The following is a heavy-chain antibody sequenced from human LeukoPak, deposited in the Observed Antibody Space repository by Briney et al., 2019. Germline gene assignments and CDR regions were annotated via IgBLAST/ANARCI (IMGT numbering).Heavy chain of an antibody. V-gene: IGHV3-53*01. Sequence: GSLRLSCAASGFSVSNNYMSWVRQAPGKGLEWVSVIHSGGETYYTDSVKGRFTISRDNSKNTLYLQMNSLRAEDTAVYYCGRAGVNSASSGYGPDRWGQGTLVTVSS. D-gene: IGHD3-22*01. CDR3: GRAGVNSASSGYGPDR. CDR2: IHSGGET. J-gene: IGHJ5*02. CDR1: GFSVSNNY.